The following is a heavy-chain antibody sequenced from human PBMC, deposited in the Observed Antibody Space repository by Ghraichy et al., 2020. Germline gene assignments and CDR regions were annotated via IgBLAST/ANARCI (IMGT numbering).Heavy chain of an antibody. CDR1: GFTFSSYG. CDR2: IRYDGSNK. V-gene: IGHV3-30*02. Sequence: GGSLRLSCAASGFTFSSYGMHWVRQAPGKGLEWVAFIRYDGSNKYYADSVKGRFTISRDNSKNTLYLQMNSLRAEDTAVYYCAKGQEVGATLGGVDYWGQGTLVTVSS. D-gene: IGHD1-26*01. J-gene: IGHJ4*02. CDR3: AKGQEVGATLGGVDY.